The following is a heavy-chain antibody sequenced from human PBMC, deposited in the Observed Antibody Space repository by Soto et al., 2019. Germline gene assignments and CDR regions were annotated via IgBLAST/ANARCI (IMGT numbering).Heavy chain of an antibody. CDR3: AREGYYYDSSGPHRDYFDY. V-gene: IGHV3-30-3*01. J-gene: IGHJ4*02. CDR2: ISYDGSNK. D-gene: IGHD3-22*01. Sequence: QVQLVESGGGVVQHGRSLRLSCAASGFTFSSYAMHWVRQAPGKGLEWVAVISYDGSNKYYADSVKGRFTISRDNSKNTLYLQMNSLRAEDTAVYYCAREGYYYDSSGPHRDYFDYWGQGTLVTVSS. CDR1: GFTFSSYA.